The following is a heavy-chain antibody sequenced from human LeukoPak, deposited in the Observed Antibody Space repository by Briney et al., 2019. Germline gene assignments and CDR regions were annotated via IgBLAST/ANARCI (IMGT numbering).Heavy chain of an antibody. CDR3: ARRNYFYI. CDR1: GGSIKGYN. D-gene: IGHD5-24*01. V-gene: IGHV4-4*08. CDR2: IYSNEAT. J-gene: IGHJ3*02. Sequence: PSETLSLTCTVSGGSIKGYNWSWIRQPPGKGLEWIGYIYSNEATEYKPSLKSRVTISPDTSKNQFSLKLTSVTAADTAMYYFARRNYFYIWGQGAMVTVSS.